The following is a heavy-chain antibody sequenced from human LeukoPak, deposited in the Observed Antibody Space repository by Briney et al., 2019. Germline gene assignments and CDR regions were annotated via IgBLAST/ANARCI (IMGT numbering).Heavy chain of an antibody. CDR2: INPNSGGT. J-gene: IGHJ4*02. CDR3: ARDLCSSTSCYTGDY. CDR1: GYTFTGYY. D-gene: IGHD2-2*02. Sequence: ASVKVSCKASGYTFTGYYIHWVRQAPGQGLEWMGWINPNSGGTNYAQKFQGRVTMTRDTSISTAYMELSRLRSDDTAVYYCARDLCSSTSCYTGDYWGQGTLVTVSS. V-gene: IGHV1-2*02.